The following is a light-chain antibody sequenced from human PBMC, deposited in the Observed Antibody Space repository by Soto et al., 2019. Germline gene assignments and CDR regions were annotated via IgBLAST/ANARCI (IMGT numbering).Light chain of an antibody. CDR1: QSISSRY. CDR2: SAS. Sequence: EIGLTQSPGTLSLSPGERATLSCRASQSISSRYLAWYQQKPGQAPRLLIYSASSRATGIPDRFSGSGSGTDFTLTTSRREPEDFAVYYCQQYASSLVYTFGQGTRLDIK. CDR3: QQYASSLVYT. V-gene: IGKV3-20*01. J-gene: IGKJ2*01.